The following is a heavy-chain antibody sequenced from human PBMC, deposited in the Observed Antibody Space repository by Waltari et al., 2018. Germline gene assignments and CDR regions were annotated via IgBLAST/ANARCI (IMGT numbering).Heavy chain of an antibody. J-gene: IGHJ6*02. CDR1: GYTFTSYG. CDR2: ISAYKGNT. D-gene: IGHD3-10*01. Sequence: QVQLVQSGAEVKKPGASVKVSCKASGYTFTSYGISWVRQAPGQGLEWMGWISAYKGNTNYDQKLQGRVTMTTDTSTRTAYMELRSLRSDDTAVYYCARDMVRGVIIHYYYYGMDVWGQGTTVTVSS. V-gene: IGHV1-18*04. CDR3: ARDMVRGVIIHYYYYGMDV.